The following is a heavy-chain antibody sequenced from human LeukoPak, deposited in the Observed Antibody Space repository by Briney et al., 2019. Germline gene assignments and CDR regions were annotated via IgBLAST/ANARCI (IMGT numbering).Heavy chain of an antibody. J-gene: IGHJ4*02. CDR2: IKQDGSEK. V-gene: IGHV3-7*01. CDR1: GFTFSSYW. D-gene: IGHD2-2*01. Sequence: GGSLRLSCAASGFTFSSYWMSWVRQAPGKGLEWVANIKQDGSEKYYVDSVKGRFTISRDNAKNSLYLQMNSLRAEDTAVYYCARFSEGSGTSCDYWGQGTLVTVSS. CDR3: ARFSEGSGTSCDY.